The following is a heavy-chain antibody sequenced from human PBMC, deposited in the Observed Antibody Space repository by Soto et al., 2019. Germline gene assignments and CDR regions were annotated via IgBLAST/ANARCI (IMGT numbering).Heavy chain of an antibody. J-gene: IGHJ5*02. V-gene: IGHV4-61*01. D-gene: IGHD3-22*01. CDR3: ARAPNYYDSSGYA. CDR1: GGSVSSGRHY. CDR2: FYYSGST. Sequence: KPSETLSLTCTVSGGSVSSGRHYWSWIRQPPGKGLEWIGYFYYSGSTNYNPSLKSRVTISVDTSKNQFSLKLSSVTAADTAVYYCARAPNYYDSSGYAWGQGTLVTVSS.